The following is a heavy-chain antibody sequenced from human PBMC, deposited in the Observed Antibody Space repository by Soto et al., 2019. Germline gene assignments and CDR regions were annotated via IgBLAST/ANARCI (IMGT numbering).Heavy chain of an antibody. CDR3: ARDDYYDTSGYLALFDY. J-gene: IGHJ4*02. CDR1: GFTFSSYS. D-gene: IGHD3-22*01. Sequence: GGSLRLSCAASGFTFSSYSMNWVRQAPGKGLEWVSYISSSSSTIFYADSVKGRFTISRDNAKNSLYLQMNSLRDEDTAVYYCARDDYYDTSGYLALFDYWGQGTLVTVSS. CDR2: ISSSSSTI. V-gene: IGHV3-48*02.